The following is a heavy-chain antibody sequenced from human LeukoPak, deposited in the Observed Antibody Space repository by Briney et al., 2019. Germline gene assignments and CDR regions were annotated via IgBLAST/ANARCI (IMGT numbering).Heavy chain of an antibody. V-gene: IGHV1-8*01. CDR1: GYTFTGYD. D-gene: IGHD2-15*01. CDR3: ARARRYCSGGSCYSCFGY. CDR2: MNPNSGNT. Sequence: ASVKVSCKASGYTFTGYDINWVRQATGQGLEWMGWMNPNSGNTGYAQKFQGRVTMTRNTSISTAYMELSSLRSEDTAVYYCARARRYCSGGSCYSCFGYWGQGTLVTVSS. J-gene: IGHJ4*02.